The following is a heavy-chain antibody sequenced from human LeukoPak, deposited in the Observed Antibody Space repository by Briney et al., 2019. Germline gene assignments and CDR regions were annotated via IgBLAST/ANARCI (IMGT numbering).Heavy chain of an antibody. D-gene: IGHD1-7*01. CDR1: GFTFSSYA. Sequence: GGSLRLSCAASGFTFSSYAMNWVRQAPGKGLEWVAGISSGDRTFHAESVKGRFTISRDNAKNSLYLQMNSLRAEDTAVYYCSGTLYRIGDAFDIWGQGTMVTVSS. CDR3: SGTLYRIGDAFDI. J-gene: IGHJ3*02. V-gene: IGHV3-23*01. CDR2: ISSGDRT.